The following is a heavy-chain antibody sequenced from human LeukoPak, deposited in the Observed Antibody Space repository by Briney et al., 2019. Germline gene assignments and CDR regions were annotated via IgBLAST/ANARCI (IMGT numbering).Heavy chain of an antibody. CDR3: ARGGDYSDY. V-gene: IGHV3-7*01. CDR1: GFIFSSYW. CDR2: LKQDGGEK. D-gene: IGHD4-17*01. Sequence: PGGSLRLSCAASGFIFSSYWMNWVRQAPGKGLEWVANLKQDGGEKYYVDSVKGRFTISRDNAKNSLYLRMNSLRAEDTAVYYCARGGDYSDYWGQGTLVTVSS. J-gene: IGHJ4*02.